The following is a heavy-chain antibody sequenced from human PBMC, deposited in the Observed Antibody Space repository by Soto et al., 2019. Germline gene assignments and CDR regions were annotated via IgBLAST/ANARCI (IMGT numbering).Heavy chain of an antibody. J-gene: IGHJ3*02. CDR3: ARAYYYDSSGAPDAFDI. Sequence: GESLKISCKGSGYSFTSYWIGWVRQMPGKALEWMGIIYPGDSDTRYSPSFQGQVTISADKSISTAYLQWSSLKASDTAMYYCARAYYYDSSGAPDAFDIWGQGTMVTVSS. CDR1: GYSFTSYW. V-gene: IGHV5-51*01. D-gene: IGHD3-22*01. CDR2: IYPGDSDT.